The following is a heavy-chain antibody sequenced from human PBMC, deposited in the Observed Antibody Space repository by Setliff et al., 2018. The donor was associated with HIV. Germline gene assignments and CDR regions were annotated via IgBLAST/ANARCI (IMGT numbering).Heavy chain of an antibody. CDR3: ARGPQQTGWYGGACDV. V-gene: IGHV3-7*03. D-gene: IGHD6-19*01. CDR2: IKRDGRER. Sequence: GGSLRLSCVASGFTFSGDWMNWVRQAPGKGLEWVANIKRDGRERYNVDSVEGRFTISRDNANNSLYLQLNSLRAEDTAVYYCARGPQQTGWYGGACDVWGQGTMVTVSS. J-gene: IGHJ3*01. CDR1: GFTFSGDW.